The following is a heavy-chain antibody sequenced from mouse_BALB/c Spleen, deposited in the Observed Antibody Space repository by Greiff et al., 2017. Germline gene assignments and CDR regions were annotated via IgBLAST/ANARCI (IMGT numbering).Heavy chain of an antibody. V-gene: IGHV1-5*01. CDR1: GYTFTSYW. CDR3: TKDGYYGYFDY. CDR2: IYPGNSDT. Sequence: VQLQQSGTVLARPGASVKMSCKASGYTFTSYWMHWVKQRPGQGLEWIGAIYPGNSDTSYNQKFKGKAKLTAVTSTSTAYMELSSLTNEDSAVYYCTKDGYYGYFDYWGQGTTLTVSS. J-gene: IGHJ2*01. D-gene: IGHD2-3*01.